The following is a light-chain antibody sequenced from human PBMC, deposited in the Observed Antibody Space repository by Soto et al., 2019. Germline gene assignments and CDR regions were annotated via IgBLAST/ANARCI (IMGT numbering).Light chain of an antibody. CDR2: EVT. CDR1: SDDVGGYNY. Sequence: QSALTQPASVSGSLGQSITISCTGTSDDVGGYNYVSWYQQHPGKAPKVLIYEVTDRPSGVSNRFSGSKSGNTASLTISGLQAEDEADYYCSSYTYSSTVVFGGGTKLTVL. CDR3: SSYTYSSTVV. J-gene: IGLJ2*01. V-gene: IGLV2-14*01.